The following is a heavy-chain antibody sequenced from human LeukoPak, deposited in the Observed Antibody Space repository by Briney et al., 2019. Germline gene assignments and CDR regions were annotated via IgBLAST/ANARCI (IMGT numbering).Heavy chain of an antibody. CDR3: ARESTTVAGTFDY. Sequence: SETLSLTCAVYGGPFSGYYWSWIRQPPGKGLEWIGETNHSGSTNYNPSLKSRVTISVDTSKNQFSLKLSSVTAADTAMYYCARESTTVAGTFDYWGQGTLVTVSS. CDR1: GGPFSGYY. V-gene: IGHV4-34*01. J-gene: IGHJ4*02. D-gene: IGHD6-19*01. CDR2: TNHSGST.